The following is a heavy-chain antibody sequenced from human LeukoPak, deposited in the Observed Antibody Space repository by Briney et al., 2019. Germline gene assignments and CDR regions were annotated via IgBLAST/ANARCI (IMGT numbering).Heavy chain of an antibody. Sequence: KPSETLSLTSAVYGGSFSGYYWSWIRQPPGKGLEWIGEINHSGSTNYNPSLKSRVTISVDTSKNQFSLKLSSVTAADTAVYYCAKSNGYGLVDIWGQGTMVTVSS. D-gene: IGHD3-10*01. V-gene: IGHV4-34*01. CDR3: AKSNGYGLVDI. CDR1: GGSFSGYY. J-gene: IGHJ3*02. CDR2: INHSGST.